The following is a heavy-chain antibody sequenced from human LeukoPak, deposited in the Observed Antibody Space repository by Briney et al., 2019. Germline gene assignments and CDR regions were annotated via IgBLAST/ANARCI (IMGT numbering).Heavy chain of an antibody. J-gene: IGHJ4*02. CDR2: ISGSGGST. CDR3: AKDSRNWGYYSY. Sequence: PGGSLRLSCAASGFTFSSYAMSWVRQAPGKGLEWISAISGSGGSTYYADSVKGRFTISRDNSKSTLYLQMNSLRAEDTAVYYCAKDSRNWGYYSYWGQGTLVTVSS. CDR1: GFTFSSYA. V-gene: IGHV3-23*01. D-gene: IGHD7-27*01.